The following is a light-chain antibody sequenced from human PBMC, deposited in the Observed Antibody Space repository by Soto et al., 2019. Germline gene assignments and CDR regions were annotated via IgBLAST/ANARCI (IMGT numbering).Light chain of an antibody. CDR3: QRYGSSPLIT. Sequence: EIVMTQSPATLSVSPGERATLSCRASQSVSSNLAWYQHKPGQAPRLLIYGASTRATGIPARFSGSGSGTDFTLTISRLEPEDFAVYFCQRYGSSPLITFGQGTRLEN. V-gene: IGKV3-15*01. J-gene: IGKJ5*01. CDR1: QSVSSN. CDR2: GAS.